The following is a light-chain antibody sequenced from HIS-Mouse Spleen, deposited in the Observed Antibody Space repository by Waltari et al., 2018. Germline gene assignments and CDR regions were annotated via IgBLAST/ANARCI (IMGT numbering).Light chain of an antibody. J-gene: IGLJ3*02. CDR2: RNN. CDR3: AAWDDSLSGRV. Sequence: QSVLTQPPSASGTPGQRVTISCSGSSSNLGSNYVYWYQQLPGTAPKLLIYRNNQRPSGVPDRFSGSKSGTSASLAISGLRSEDEADCYCAAWDDSLSGRVFGGGTKLTVL. CDR1: SSNLGSNY. V-gene: IGLV1-47*01.